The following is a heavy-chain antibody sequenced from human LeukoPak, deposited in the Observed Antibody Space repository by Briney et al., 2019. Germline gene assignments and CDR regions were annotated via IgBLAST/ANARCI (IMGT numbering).Heavy chain of an antibody. J-gene: IGHJ3*02. CDR2: INHSGST. V-gene: IGHV4-34*01. Sequence: PSETLSLTCAVYGGSFSGYYWSWIRQPPGKGLEWIGEINHSGSTNYNPSLKSRVTISVDTSTNQFSLKLSSVPAAETAVYYCARADTSKTGYSSGWGRRAGAFDIWGQGTMVTVSS. CDR3: ARADTSKTGYSSGWGRRAGAFDI. D-gene: IGHD6-19*01. CDR1: GGSFSGYY.